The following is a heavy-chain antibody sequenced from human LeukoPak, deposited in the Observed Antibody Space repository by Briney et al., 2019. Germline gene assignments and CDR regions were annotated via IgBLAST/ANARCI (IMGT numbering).Heavy chain of an antibody. V-gene: IGHV3-30*01. CDR1: GFTFSSYA. Sequence: QPGGSLRLSCAASGFTFSSYAMQWVRQAPGKGLEWMAAMSYDGGNKYYADSAKGRFTISRDNSKNTLYLEMNSLRADDTAVYYCARVKGSSWPVWEDAFDIWGQGTIVT. CDR2: MSYDGGNK. CDR3: ARVKGSSWPVWEDAFDI. D-gene: IGHD6-13*01. J-gene: IGHJ3*02.